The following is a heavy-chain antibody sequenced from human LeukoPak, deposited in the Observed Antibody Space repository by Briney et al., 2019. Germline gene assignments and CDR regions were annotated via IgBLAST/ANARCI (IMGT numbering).Heavy chain of an antibody. J-gene: IGHJ4*02. Sequence: GGSLRLSCAASGFTFSSYAMHWVRQAPGKGLEWVAVISYDGSNKYYADSVKGRFTISRDNSKNTLYLQMNSLRAEDTAVYYCAREGHYYDSRGYYYRGTYFDYWGQGTLVTVSS. CDR2: ISYDGSNK. CDR3: AREGHYYDSRGYYYRGTYFDY. CDR1: GFTFSSYA. V-gene: IGHV3-30*04. D-gene: IGHD3-22*01.